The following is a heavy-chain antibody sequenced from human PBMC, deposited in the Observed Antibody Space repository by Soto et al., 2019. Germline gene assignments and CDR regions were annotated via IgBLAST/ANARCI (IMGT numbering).Heavy chain of an antibody. CDR3: AKAGQYCSSTSCKYYYYYYMDV. D-gene: IGHD2-2*01. J-gene: IGHJ6*03. Sequence: GGSLRLSCAASGFTFSSYAMSWVRQAPGKGLEWVSAISGSGGSTYYADSVKGRFTISRDNSKNTLYLQMNSLRAEDTAVYYCAKAGQYCSSTSCKYYYYYYMDVWGKGTTVTVSS. CDR2: ISGSGGST. V-gene: IGHV3-23*01. CDR1: GFTFSSYA.